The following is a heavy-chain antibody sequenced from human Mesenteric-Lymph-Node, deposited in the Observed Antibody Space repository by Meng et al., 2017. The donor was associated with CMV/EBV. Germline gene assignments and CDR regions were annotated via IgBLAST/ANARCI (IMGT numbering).Heavy chain of an antibody. Sequence: SLTGGVYGDSINNNNWWSWVRQPPGKGLEWIGEIYHSGRTNYNPSLKSRVTISMDKSNNQFSLKLNSVTAADTAVYYCARGLYGDNAYWGQGTLVTVSS. J-gene: IGHJ4*02. CDR2: IYHSGRT. V-gene: IGHV4-4*02. CDR3: ARGLYGDNAY. CDR1: GDSINNNNW. D-gene: IGHD4-17*01.